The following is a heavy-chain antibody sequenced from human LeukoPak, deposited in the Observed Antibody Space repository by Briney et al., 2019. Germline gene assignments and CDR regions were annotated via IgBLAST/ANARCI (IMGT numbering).Heavy chain of an antibody. V-gene: IGHV1-69*05. CDR2: IIPIFGTA. D-gene: IGHD4-17*01. J-gene: IGHJ3*02. CDR3: ARGDYGDYGAFDI. CDR1: GGTFSSYA. Sequence: GASVKVSCKASGGTFSSYAISWVRQAPGQGLGWMGRIIPIFGTANYAQKFQGRVTITTDESTSTAYMELSSLRSGDTAVYYCARGDYGDYGAFDIWGQGTMVTVSS.